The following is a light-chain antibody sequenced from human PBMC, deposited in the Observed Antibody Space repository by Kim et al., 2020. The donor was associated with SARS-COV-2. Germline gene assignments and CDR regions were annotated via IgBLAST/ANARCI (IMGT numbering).Light chain of an antibody. CDR3: SSYAGSITWV. Sequence: GQSITISCTGTSSDVGGYNYVSWYQQHPGKAPKLIIYDVSKRPSGVSNRFSGSKSGNTASLTISGLQPEDEADYYCSSYAGSITWVFGGGTKLTVL. CDR1: SSDVGGYNY. CDR2: DVS. V-gene: IGLV2-14*03. J-gene: IGLJ3*02.